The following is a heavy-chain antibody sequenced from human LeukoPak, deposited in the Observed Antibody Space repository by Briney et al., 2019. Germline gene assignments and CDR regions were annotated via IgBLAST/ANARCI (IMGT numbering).Heavy chain of an antibody. V-gene: IGHV3-7*01. Sequence: DSMKGRFTISRDNAKNSLYLQMNSLGAEDTAVYYCARPCDTRGYFPDYWGQGTLVTVSS. J-gene: IGHJ4*02. CDR3: ARPCDTRGYFPDY. D-gene: IGHD3-22*01.